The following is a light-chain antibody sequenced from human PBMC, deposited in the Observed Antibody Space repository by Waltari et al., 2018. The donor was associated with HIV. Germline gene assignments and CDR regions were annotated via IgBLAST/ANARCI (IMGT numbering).Light chain of an antibody. CDR2: KNN. CDR3: QSADVSCTYVV. V-gene: IGLV3-25*03. CDR1: ELSTQN. J-gene: IGLJ2*01. Sequence: SYVLTQPPSVAVSPGQTAEITCFGDELSTQNGQWYQQKPGQAPIVLIYKNNERPSGIPERFSASTSGTAVTLTIAGVQAEDEADYFCQSADVSCTYVVFGGGTKLTVL.